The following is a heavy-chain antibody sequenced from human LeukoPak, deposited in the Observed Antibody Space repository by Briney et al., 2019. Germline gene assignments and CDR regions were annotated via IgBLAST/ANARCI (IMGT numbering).Heavy chain of an antibody. V-gene: IGHV4-61*01. J-gene: IGHJ4*02. CDR3: ARGVGAPTLFDY. D-gene: IGHD1-26*01. CDR2: IYYSGST. Sequence: SETLSLTCTVSGGSVNTGSYYWSWIRQPPGKGLEWIGFIYYSGSTNYNPSLESRVTISIDTSKNQFSLKLSSVTAADTAVYYCARGVGAPTLFDYWGQGTLVTVSS. CDR1: GGSVNTGSYY.